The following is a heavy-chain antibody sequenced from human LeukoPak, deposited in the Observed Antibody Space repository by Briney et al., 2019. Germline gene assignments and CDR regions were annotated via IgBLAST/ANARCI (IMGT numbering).Heavy chain of an antibody. CDR1: GSGFTFNNYW. J-gene: IGHJ6*04. D-gene: IGHD5-18*01. CDR3: ARGLRGYSYGVDV. Sequence: GGSLRLSCAASGSGFTFNNYWMHWVRQAPGKGLVWVSRINADGSTTSYADSVRGRFTISRDNAKNTLYLQMNSLRAEDTAVYYCARGLRGYSYGVDVWGKRTTVTVSS. CDR2: INADGSTT. V-gene: IGHV3-74*01.